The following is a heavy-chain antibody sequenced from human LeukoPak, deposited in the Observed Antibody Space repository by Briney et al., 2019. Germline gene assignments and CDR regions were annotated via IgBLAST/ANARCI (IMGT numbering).Heavy chain of an antibody. CDR1: GFPFSIFW. CDR3: ARDAHLSFASGFDY. CDR2: IKEDGSEK. J-gene: IGHJ4*02. D-gene: IGHD3-10*01. Sequence: TGGSLRLSCAASGFPFSIFWMSWVRQAPGKGLEWVANIKEDGSEKYYVDSVKGRFTISRDNAKNSLYLQMNSLRAEDTAIYYCARDAHLSFASGFDYWGQGILVTVSS. V-gene: IGHV3-7*01.